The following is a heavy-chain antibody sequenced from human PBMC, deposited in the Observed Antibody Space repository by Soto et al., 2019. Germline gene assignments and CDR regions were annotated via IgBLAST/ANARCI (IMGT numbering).Heavy chain of an antibody. CDR2: ISGYNGDT. D-gene: IGHD2-8*01. J-gene: IGHJ6*02. V-gene: IGHV1-18*01. Sequence: ASVKVSCKASGYTFTRYGISWVRQAPGQGLEWMGWISGYNGDTNYAQKFQGRVSMTIDTSTTTAYMELRSLTSDDTAVYFCAKNGQPPYYYYGLDVWGQGTKVTVSS. CDR3: AKNGQPPYYYYGLDV. CDR1: GYTFTRYG.